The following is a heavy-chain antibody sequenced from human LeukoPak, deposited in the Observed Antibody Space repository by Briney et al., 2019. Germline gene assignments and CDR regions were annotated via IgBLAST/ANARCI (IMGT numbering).Heavy chain of an antibody. Sequence: ASVKVSCKASGYTFTGYYMHWVRQAPGQGLEWMGWINPHSGGTNYAQKFQGRVTMTRDTSINTAYMELSRLTSDDTAIYYCARTVGDSSGYYADDAFDIWGQGTMVTVSS. V-gene: IGHV1-2*02. CDR1: GYTFTGYY. CDR2: INPHSGGT. CDR3: ARTVGDSSGYYADDAFDI. J-gene: IGHJ3*02. D-gene: IGHD3-22*01.